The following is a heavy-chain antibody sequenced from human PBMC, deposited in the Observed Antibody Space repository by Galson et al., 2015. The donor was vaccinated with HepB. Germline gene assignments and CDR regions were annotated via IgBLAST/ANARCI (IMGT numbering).Heavy chain of an antibody. CDR2: IYSGGST. D-gene: IGHD3-16*02. V-gene: IGHV3-66*02. Sequence: SLRLSCAASGFTVSSNYMSWVRQAPGKGLEWVSVIYSGGSTYYADSVKGRFTISRDNSKNKLYLQMNSLRAEDTAVYYCARRGFDVWGSYRHAFDIWGQGTMVTVSS. CDR1: GFTVSSNY. J-gene: IGHJ3*02. CDR3: ARRGFDVWGSYRHAFDI.